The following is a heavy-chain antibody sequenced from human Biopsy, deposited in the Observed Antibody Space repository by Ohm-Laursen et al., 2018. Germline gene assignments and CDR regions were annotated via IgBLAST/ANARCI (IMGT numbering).Heavy chain of an antibody. V-gene: IGHV1-46*01. J-gene: IGHJ6*02. CDR3: ARDETGSSVFGPYYYGMDV. D-gene: IGHD3-9*01. Sequence: SVKVSCKASGYSFTKYYINWVRQAPGQGLEWVGIINPTGGTASYAEKFQGRVTLTRDTSTGTVYLELNSLISEDTALYYCARDETGSSVFGPYYYGMDVWGRGTTVTVSS. CDR2: INPTGGTA. CDR1: GYSFTKYY.